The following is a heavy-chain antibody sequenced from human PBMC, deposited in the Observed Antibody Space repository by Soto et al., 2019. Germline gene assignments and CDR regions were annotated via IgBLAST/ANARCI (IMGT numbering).Heavy chain of an antibody. D-gene: IGHD5-12*01. CDR1: GFTFSSYA. CDR2: ISGSGGST. J-gene: IGHJ4*02. V-gene: IGHV3-23*01. CDR3: AKDTVNDIVATIIDY. Sequence: GGSLRLSCAASGFTFSSYAMSWVRQAPGKGLEWVSAISGSGGSTYYADSVKGRFTISRDNSKNTLYLQMNSLRAEDTAVYYCAKDTVNDIVATIIDYWGQGTLVTVSS.